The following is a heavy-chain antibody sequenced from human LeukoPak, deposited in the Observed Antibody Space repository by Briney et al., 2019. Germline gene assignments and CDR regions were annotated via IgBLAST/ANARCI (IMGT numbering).Heavy chain of an antibody. CDR1: RDTFNDYA. CDR2: TFPMFGTS. CDR3: ARARDRGSSWSMGFGFDP. J-gene: IGHJ5*02. Sequence: SVKVSCKASRDTFNDYAITWVRQAPGQGPEWMGGTFPMFGTSTYAQKFQGRITITTDESTTTAYMELTSLTSEGTAIYYCARARDRGSSWSMGFGFDPWGQGTLVTVSS. D-gene: IGHD6-13*01. V-gene: IGHV1-69*05.